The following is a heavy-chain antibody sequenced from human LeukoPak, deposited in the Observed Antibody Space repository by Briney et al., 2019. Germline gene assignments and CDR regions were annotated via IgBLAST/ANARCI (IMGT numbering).Heavy chain of an antibody. CDR2: ISGSGGSI. V-gene: IGHV3-23*01. CDR3: AKGVIRAFDY. CDR1: GFTFTSYA. J-gene: IGHJ4*02. D-gene: IGHD3-16*02. Sequence: PGGSLRPSCVASGFTFTSYAMSWVRQAPGKGLDWVSGISGSGGSIYYADSVKGRFTISRDNSKNTLYLQMNSLRAEDTAVYYCAKGVIRAFDYWGQGTLVTVSS.